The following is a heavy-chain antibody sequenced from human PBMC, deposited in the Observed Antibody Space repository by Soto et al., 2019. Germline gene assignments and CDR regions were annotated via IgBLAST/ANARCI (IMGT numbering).Heavy chain of an antibody. CDR3: ARDGTSFGYSYGLNWFDS. CDR2: MNPNSGNT. CDR1: GYTFTSYD. D-gene: IGHD5-18*01. J-gene: IGHJ5*01. Sequence: ASVKVSCKASGYTFTSYDINWVRQATGQGLEWMGWMNPNSGNTGYAQKFQGRVTMTRNTSTSTAYMELRSLRSDDTAVYYCARDGTSFGYSYGLNWFDSWGQGTLVIVSS. V-gene: IGHV1-8*01.